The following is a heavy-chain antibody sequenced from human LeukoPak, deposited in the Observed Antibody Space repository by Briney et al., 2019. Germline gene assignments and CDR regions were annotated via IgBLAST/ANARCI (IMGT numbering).Heavy chain of an antibody. Sequence: PGGSLRLSCAASGFSFSTYAMTWVRQAPGKGLEWVSFISGSAGSTYYADSVKGRFTISRDNSKNTLYLQMSSLGADDTAVYYCAKDRFFDWSAGIDPWGQGTLVTVSS. J-gene: IGHJ5*02. D-gene: IGHD3-9*01. CDR1: GFSFSTYA. CDR3: AKDRFFDWSAGIDP. CDR2: ISGSAGST. V-gene: IGHV3-23*01.